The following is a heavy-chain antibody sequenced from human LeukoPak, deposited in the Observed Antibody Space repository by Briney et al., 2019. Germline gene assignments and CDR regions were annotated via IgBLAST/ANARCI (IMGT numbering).Heavy chain of an antibody. V-gene: IGHV1-8*03. CDR3: ARGRQGYYDSSGFNY. Sequence: ASVKVSCKASGYTFTGYYMHWVRQATGQGLEWMGWMNPNSGNTGYAQKFQGRVTITRNTSISTAYMELSSLRSEDTAVYYCARGRQGYYDSSGFNYWGQGTLVTVSS. J-gene: IGHJ4*02. CDR2: MNPNSGNT. CDR1: GYTFTGYY. D-gene: IGHD3-22*01.